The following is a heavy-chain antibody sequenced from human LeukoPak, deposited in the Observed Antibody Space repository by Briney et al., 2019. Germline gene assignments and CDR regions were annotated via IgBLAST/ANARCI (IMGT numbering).Heavy chain of an antibody. V-gene: IGHV3-7*04. J-gene: IGHJ4*02. D-gene: IGHD5-24*01. Sequence: GGSLRLSCVASGFPFSSYWMTWVRQAPGKGLEWVANIKQDGSKKSYVDSVKGRFTITRDNAKNSLYLQMNSLRAEDTAIYYCTRVGYIDEGIDYWGQGTLVTVSS. CDR3: TRVGYIDEGIDY. CDR1: GFPFSSYW. CDR2: IKQDGSKK.